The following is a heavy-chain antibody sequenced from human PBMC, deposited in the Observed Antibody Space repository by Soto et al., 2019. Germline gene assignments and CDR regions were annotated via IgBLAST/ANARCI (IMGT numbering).Heavy chain of an antibody. CDR1: GFTFGDYA. CDR3: TRVSGYDGLSWFDP. V-gene: IGHV3-49*03. J-gene: IGHJ5*02. D-gene: IGHD5-12*01. CDR2: IRSKAYGGTT. Sequence: SLRLSFTASGFTFGDYAMRWFRQAPGKGLEWVGFIRSKAYGGTTEYAASVKGRFTISRDDSKSIAYLQMNSLKHEDTAVYYCTRVSGYDGLSWFDPWGQGTLVTVSS.